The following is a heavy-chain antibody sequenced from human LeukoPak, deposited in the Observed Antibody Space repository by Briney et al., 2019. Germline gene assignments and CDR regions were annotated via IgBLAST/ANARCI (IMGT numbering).Heavy chain of an antibody. V-gene: IGHV3-23*01. CDR3: AKDSCISTTCYVGIEF. CDR2: ITGSGGST. J-gene: IGHJ4*02. Sequence: GGSLRLSCAASGFTFSNYAMSWVRQAPGKGLEWVSLITGSGGSTYNADSVKGRFTISRDKSKNTLYLQMNSLRAEDTAVYYCAKDSCISTTCYVGIEFWGQGTLVTVSS. CDR1: GFTFSNYA. D-gene: IGHD2-2*01.